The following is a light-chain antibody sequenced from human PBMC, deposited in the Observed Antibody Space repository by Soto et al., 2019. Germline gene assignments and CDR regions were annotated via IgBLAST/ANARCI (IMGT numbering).Light chain of an antibody. CDR3: CSYTSSTTPL. Sequence: QSALTQPASVSGSPAQSITISCTGSSSDVGGSGLVSWYQFHPGKAPKLLIFEGFKRPSGVSNRFSGSKSGNTASLTISGLQAEDEADYYCCSYTSSTTPLFGGGTKLTVL. V-gene: IGLV2-14*02. J-gene: IGLJ2*01. CDR2: EGF. CDR1: SSDVGGSGL.